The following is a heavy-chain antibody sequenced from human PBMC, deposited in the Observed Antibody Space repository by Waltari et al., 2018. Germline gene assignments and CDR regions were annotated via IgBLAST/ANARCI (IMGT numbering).Heavy chain of an antibody. CDR1: GFIVSSKY. D-gene: IGHD1-26*01. Sequence: EVQLVESGGGLIQPGGSLRLSCAASGFIVSSKYMSWVRQAPGKGLEWISVIYSGGSTYYADSVKGRFTISRDNSKNTVFLQMNSLRAEDTAVYYCAREVGDGSDALGYWGQGTLVTVSS. J-gene: IGHJ4*02. CDR2: IYSGGST. V-gene: IGHV3-53*01. CDR3: AREVGDGSDALGY.